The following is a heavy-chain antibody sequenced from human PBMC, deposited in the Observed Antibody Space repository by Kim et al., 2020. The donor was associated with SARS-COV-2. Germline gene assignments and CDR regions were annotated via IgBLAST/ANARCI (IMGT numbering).Heavy chain of an antibody. CDR2: MSFDGGNE. CDR3: AKRYYDTSAYYGREFFDY. V-gene: IGHV3-30*18. CDR1: GFTFSTYG. D-gene: IGHD3-22*01. J-gene: IGHJ4*02. Sequence: GGSLRLSCAASGFTFSTYGMHWVRQAPGKGLEWVAIMSFDGGNEYYADSVKGRFTISRDISKNTLYLQMNSLRADDTAVYYCAKRYYDTSAYYGREFFDYWGQGTLVTVSS.